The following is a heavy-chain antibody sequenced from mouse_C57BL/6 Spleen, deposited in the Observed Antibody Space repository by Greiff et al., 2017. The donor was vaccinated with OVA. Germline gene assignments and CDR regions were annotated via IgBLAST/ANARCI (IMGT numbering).Heavy chain of an antibody. V-gene: IGHV5-17*01. CDR2: ISSGSSTI. Sequence: EVKLVESGGGLVKPGGSLKLSCAASGFTFSDYGMHWVRQAPEKGLEWVAYISSGSSTIYYADTVKGRFTISRDNAKNTLFLQMTSLRSEDTAMYYCARHGNHGYFDYWGQGTTLTVSS. J-gene: IGHJ2*01. CDR3: ARHGNHGYFDY. D-gene: IGHD2-1*01. CDR1: GFTFSDYG.